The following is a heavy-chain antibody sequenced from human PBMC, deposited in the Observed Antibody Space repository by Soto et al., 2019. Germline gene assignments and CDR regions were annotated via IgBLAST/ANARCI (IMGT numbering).Heavy chain of an antibody. CDR3: ASGPYGSGSYYPRFDY. J-gene: IGHJ4*02. V-gene: IGHV1-69*06. CDR2: IIPIFGTA. D-gene: IGHD3-10*01. Sequence: ASVKVSCKASGGTFSSYAISWVRQAPGQGLEWMGGIIPIFGTADYAQKFQGRVTITADKSTSTAYMELSSLRSEDTAVYYCASGPYGSGSYYPRFDYWGQGTLVTVSS. CDR1: GGTFSSYA.